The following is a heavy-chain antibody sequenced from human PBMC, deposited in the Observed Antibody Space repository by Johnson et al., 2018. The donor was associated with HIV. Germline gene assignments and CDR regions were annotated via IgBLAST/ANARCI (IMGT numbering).Heavy chain of an antibody. V-gene: IGHV3-7*05. J-gene: IGHJ3*02. CDR1: GFTVSSNY. CDR2: IKQDGSEN. D-gene: IGHD6-6*01. Sequence: VQLVESGGGLVQPGGSLRLSCAASGFTVSSNYMSWVRQAPGKGLEWVANIKQDGSENYYVDSVKGRFTISRDNAKNSLSLQMNSLRAEDKAVYYCAKTGGIAARLTPSPAFDIWGQGTMVTVSS. CDR3: AKTGGIAARLTPSPAFDI.